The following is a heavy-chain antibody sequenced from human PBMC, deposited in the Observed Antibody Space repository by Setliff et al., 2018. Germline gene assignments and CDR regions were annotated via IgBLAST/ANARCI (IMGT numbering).Heavy chain of an antibody. Sequence: GASVRVSCKASGYTFTSYDINWVRQATGQGLEWMGGIIPIFGTANYAQKFQGRVTITADKSTSTAYMELSSLRSEDTAVYYCARDPWQWLTTFTSAEYFQHWGQGTLVTVSS. J-gene: IGHJ1*01. CDR2: IIPIFGTA. V-gene: IGHV1-69*06. D-gene: IGHD6-19*01. CDR1: GYTFTSYD. CDR3: ARDPWQWLTTFTSAEYFQH.